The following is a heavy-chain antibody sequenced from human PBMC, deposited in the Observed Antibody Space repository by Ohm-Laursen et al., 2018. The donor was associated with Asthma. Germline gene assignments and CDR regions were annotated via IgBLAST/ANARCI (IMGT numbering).Heavy chain of an antibody. Sequence: SLRLSCAASGYTFSRYSIHWVRQVPGKGLEWVASISTASTFIYYADSVRGRFTTSRDNAKNSVYLQMNSLRAEDTALYYCAKEVSGWGTFDYWGQGTLVTVSS. D-gene: IGHD6-19*01. J-gene: IGHJ4*02. CDR1: GYTFSRYS. CDR3: AKEVSGWGTFDY. CDR2: ISTASTFI. V-gene: IGHV3-21*01.